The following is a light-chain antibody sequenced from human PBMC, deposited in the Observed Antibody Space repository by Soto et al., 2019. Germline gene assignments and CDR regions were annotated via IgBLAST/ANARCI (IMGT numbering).Light chain of an antibody. V-gene: IGKV3-20*01. J-gene: IGKJ1*01. Sequence: EIVLTQSPGTLSLSPGERATLSCRASQSVSSSYLAWYQQKPGQAPRLLIYGAASRATGIPDRFSGSGSGTDYILTISRLEPEDSAVYYCQQYGRSPTWTFGQGTKVEIK. CDR1: QSVSSSY. CDR2: GAA. CDR3: QQYGRSPTWT.